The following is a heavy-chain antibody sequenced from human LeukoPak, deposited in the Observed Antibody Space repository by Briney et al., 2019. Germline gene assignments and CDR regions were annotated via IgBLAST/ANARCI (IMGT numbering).Heavy chain of an antibody. CDR1: GFTFSDYA. D-gene: IGHD6-13*01. CDR3: AREGI. V-gene: IGHV3-30*04. CDR2: ISYDGINQ. J-gene: IGHJ4*02. Sequence: PGGSLRLSCAASGFTFSDYAMHWIRQAPGKGLEWVAVISYDGINQYYADSVKGRFTISRDNSKNTLYLQMNSLRAEDTAVYYCAREGIWGQGTLVTVSS.